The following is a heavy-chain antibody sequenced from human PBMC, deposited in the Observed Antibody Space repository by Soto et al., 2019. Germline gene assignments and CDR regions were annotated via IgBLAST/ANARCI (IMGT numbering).Heavy chain of an antibody. Sequence: QVQLVQPGAEVKKPGASVKFSCKASGYIFTNFYIHWVRQAPRQGLERIVLINPNGGSTNYAQNFECRGTMTTDTYTSTVYMDLSSRISEDTTGYYCTKGLAAGDYWGQGTLITVSS. V-gene: IGHV1-46*03. CDR2: INPNGGST. D-gene: IGHD6-6*01. CDR1: GYIFTNFY. J-gene: IGHJ4*02. CDR3: TKGLAAGDY.